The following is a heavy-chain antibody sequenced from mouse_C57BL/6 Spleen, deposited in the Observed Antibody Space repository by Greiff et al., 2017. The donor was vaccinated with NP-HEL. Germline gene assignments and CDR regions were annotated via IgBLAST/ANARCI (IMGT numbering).Heavy chain of an antibody. Sequence: DVQLQESGPGLVKPSQSLSLTCSVTGYSITSGYYWNWIRQFPGNKLEWMGYISYDGSNNYNPSLKNPISITRDTSKNKFFLKLNSVTTEDTATYYCAREGSDFDYWGQGTTLTVSS. J-gene: IGHJ2*01. CDR1: GYSITSGYY. V-gene: IGHV3-6*01. CDR3: AREGSDFDY. CDR2: ISYDGSN.